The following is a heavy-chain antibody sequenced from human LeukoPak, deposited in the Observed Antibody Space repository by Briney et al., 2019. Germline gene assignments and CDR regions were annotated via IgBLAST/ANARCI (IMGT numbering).Heavy chain of an antibody. D-gene: IGHD6-13*01. V-gene: IGHV3-23*01. Sequence: GGSLRLSCAASGFTFSSYAMSWVRQAPGKGLEWVSAISGSGGSTYYADSVKGRFTISRDNSKNTLYLQMNSLRAEDTAVYYCAKVGRQYSSSWYADYWGQGTLVTVSS. J-gene: IGHJ4*02. CDR2: ISGSGGST. CDR1: GFTFSSYA. CDR3: AKVGRQYSSSWYADY.